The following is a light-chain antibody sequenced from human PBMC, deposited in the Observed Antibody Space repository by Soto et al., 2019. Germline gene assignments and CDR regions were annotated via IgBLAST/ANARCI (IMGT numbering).Light chain of an antibody. V-gene: IGKV3-15*01. Sequence: VMTQSPATLSVSPGERATLSCTASQSINSNLAWYQQRPGQAPRLLIYGASTRATGIPARFSGSGSGTEFTLTISSLQSEDFAVYYCQQCGSSPRTFGQGTKVDIK. CDR2: GAS. CDR1: QSINSN. CDR3: QQCGSSPRT. J-gene: IGKJ1*01.